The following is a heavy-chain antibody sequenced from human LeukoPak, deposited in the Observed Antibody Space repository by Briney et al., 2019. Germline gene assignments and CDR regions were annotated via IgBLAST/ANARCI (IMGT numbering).Heavy chain of an antibody. CDR1: GFTFSNYA. Sequence: PGGSLRLSCAASGFTFSNYATRWVRQAPGKGLEWVSGISGSGDSTYYAGSVKGRFTISRDNSKNTLYLQMNSLRAEDTAVYYCARRSGIAVAGAFDYWGQGTLVTVSS. V-gene: IGHV3-23*01. CDR2: ISGSGDST. D-gene: IGHD6-19*01. CDR3: ARRSGIAVAGAFDY. J-gene: IGHJ4*02.